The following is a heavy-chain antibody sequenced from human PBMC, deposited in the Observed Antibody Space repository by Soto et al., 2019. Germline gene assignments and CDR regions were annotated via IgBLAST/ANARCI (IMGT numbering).Heavy chain of an antibody. CDR1: GYTFTSYD. J-gene: IGHJ6*02. D-gene: IGHD2-2*01. V-gene: IGHV1-8*01. CDR2: MNPNSGNT. CDR3: AGAGVGRYCSITSCFHYGMDF. Sequence: GASVKVSCKASGYTFTSYDINWVRQATGQGLEWMGWMNPNSGNTGYAQKFQGRVTMTRNTSISTAYMELSSLRSEDTAVYYCAGAGVGRYCSITSCFHYGMDFWGQGTTVTVSS.